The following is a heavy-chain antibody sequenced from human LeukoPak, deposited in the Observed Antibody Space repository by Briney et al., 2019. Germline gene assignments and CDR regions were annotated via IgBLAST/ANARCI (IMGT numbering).Heavy chain of an antibody. V-gene: IGHV4-59*01. J-gene: IGHJ3*02. Sequence: SETLSLTCTVSGGSISSYYWTWIRQPPGKGLDWIGYLYSGASTIYNPSLKGRVSISVDTSKNQFSLKLTSVTAADTAVYYCARGLPENPGAFHIWGQGTMVTVSS. CDR1: GGSISSYY. CDR3: ARGLPENPGAFHI. CDR2: LYSGAST. D-gene: IGHD2-21*01.